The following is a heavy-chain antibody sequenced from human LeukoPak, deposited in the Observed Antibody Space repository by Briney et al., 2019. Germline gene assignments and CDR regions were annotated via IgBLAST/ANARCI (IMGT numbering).Heavy chain of an antibody. Sequence: GGSLRLSCAASGCTFSSYAMSGVGQPPGRGVEWVSAISGSGGSTYYADSVKGRFTISRDNSKNTLYLQMNSPRAQDTAVYYCAKDTRTMIVVASDYWGQGTLVTVSS. D-gene: IGHD3-22*01. V-gene: IGHV3-23*01. J-gene: IGHJ4*02. CDR3: AKDTRTMIVVASDY. CDR1: GCTFSSYA. CDR2: ISGSGGST.